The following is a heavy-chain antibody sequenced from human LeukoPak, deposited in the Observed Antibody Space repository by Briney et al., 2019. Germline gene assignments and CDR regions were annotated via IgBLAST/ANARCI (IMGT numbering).Heavy chain of an antibody. CDR1: GGSFSGYY. Sequence: SETLSLTCAVYGGSFSGYYWSWIRQPPGKGLEWIGEINHSGSTNYNPSLKSRVTILVDTSKNQFSLKLSSVTAADTAVYYCARGDYDSSGYYVEAPFQHWGQGTLVTVSS. D-gene: IGHD3-22*01. CDR2: INHSGST. CDR3: ARGDYDSSGYYVEAPFQH. J-gene: IGHJ1*01. V-gene: IGHV4-34*01.